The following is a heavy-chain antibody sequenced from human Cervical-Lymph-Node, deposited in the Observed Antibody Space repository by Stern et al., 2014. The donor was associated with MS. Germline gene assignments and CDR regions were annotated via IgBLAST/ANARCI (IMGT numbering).Heavy chain of an antibody. J-gene: IGHJ4*02. CDR2: INPIGGRT. Sequence: VQLVESGAEVKKPGASVKVSCKASGYTFTRYYVHWVRQAPGQGLEWMGIINPIGGRTNYTQRFQGRVTMTRDTSTSTVYMEMSSLRSEDTAVYYCARVGSGSGSHYGGQGTLVTVSS. CDR3: ARVGSGSGSHY. D-gene: IGHD3-10*01. V-gene: IGHV1-46*01. CDR1: GYTFTRYY.